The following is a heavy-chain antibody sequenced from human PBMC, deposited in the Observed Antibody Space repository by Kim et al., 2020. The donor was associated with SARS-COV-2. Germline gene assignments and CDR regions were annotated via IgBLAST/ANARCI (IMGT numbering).Heavy chain of an antibody. CDR1: GGSFSGYY. J-gene: IGHJ4*02. V-gene: IGHV4-34*01. Sequence: SETLSLTCAVYGGSFSGYYWSWIRQPPGKGLEWIGEINHSGSTNYNPSLKSRVTISVDTSKNQFSLKLSSVTAADTAVYYCARRGERARKIAAAGATDYWGQGTLVTVSS. CDR2: INHSGST. D-gene: IGHD6-13*01. CDR3: ARRGERARKIAAAGATDY.